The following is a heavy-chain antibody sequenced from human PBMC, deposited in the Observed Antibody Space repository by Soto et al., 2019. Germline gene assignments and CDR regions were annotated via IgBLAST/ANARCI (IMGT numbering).Heavy chain of an antibody. D-gene: IGHD3-16*01. Sequence: TLSLTCSVSGGSISTGGYYWSWIRQHPGKGLEGMGYIYYSGSTYYNPSLTSRVTMSVDTSKNQFSLKLSSVTAADMAVYYCARAPRLWGDYFWGQGTLVTVSS. J-gene: IGHJ4*02. V-gene: IGHV4-31*03. CDR1: GGSISTGGYY. CDR2: IYYSGST. CDR3: ARAPRLWGDYF.